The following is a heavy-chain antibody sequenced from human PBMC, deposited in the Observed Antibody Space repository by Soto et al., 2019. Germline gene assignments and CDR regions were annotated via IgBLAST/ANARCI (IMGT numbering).Heavy chain of an antibody. CDR1: GGSFSGYY. Sequence: PSETLSLTCAVYGGSFSGYYWSWIRQPPGKGLEWIGYIYYSGSTNYNPSLKSRVTISVDTSKNQFSLKLSSVTAADTAVYYCARDKSAAAGVWGQGTLVTVSS. J-gene: IGHJ4*02. CDR3: ARDKSAAAGV. CDR2: IYYSGST. D-gene: IGHD6-13*01. V-gene: IGHV4-59*01.